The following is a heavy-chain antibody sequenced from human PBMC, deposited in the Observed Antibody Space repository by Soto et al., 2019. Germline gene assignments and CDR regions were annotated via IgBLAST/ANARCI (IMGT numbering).Heavy chain of an antibody. CDR2: IYYTGST. V-gene: IGHV4-39*01. D-gene: IGHD1-26*01. CDR1: GGSVSSSSYY. J-gene: IGHJ4*02. Sequence: SETLSLTCTVSGGSVSSSSYYWGWIRQPPGKGLEWIGTIYYTGSTSYSPSLKRRVAISVDTSKTQFSLNLSSVTATDTAVYYCAGRRAGDYYFDYWGQGTLVTVSS. CDR3: AGRRAGDYYFDY.